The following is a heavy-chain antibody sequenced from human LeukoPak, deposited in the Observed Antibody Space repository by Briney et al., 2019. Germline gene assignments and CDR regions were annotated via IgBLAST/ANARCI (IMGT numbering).Heavy chain of an antibody. CDR2: INPNSGGT. D-gene: IGHD3-10*01. J-gene: IGHJ4*02. Sequence: ASVKVSCKASGYTFTSYYMHWVRQAPGQGLEWMGWINPNSGGTNYAQKFQGRVTMTRDTSISTAYMELSRLRSDDTAVYYCAREEYYGSGSYWIYYFDYWGQGTLVTVSS. CDR1: GYTFTSYY. V-gene: IGHV1-2*02. CDR3: AREEYYGSGSYWIYYFDY.